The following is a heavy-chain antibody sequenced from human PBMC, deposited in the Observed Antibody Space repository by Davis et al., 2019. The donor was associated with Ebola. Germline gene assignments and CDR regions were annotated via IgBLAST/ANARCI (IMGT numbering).Heavy chain of an antibody. J-gene: IGHJ3*02. V-gene: IGHV5-51*01. CDR3: ASLRRTITGMDDAFDI. Sequence: GESLKISCKASGNSFTSHWIGWVRQMPGKGLEWMGIIYTGDSDTRYNPSFRGQVTISADKSIKTAYLQWSSLKASDTAIYYCASLRRTITGMDDAFDIWGQGTMVTVSS. CDR1: GNSFTSHW. CDR2: IYTGDSDT. D-gene: IGHD1-20*01.